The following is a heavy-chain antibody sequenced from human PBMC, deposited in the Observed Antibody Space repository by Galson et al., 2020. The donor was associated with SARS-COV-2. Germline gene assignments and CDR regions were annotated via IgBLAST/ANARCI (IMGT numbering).Heavy chain of an antibody. V-gene: IGHV4-31*03. CDR2: IYYSGST. J-gene: IGHJ3*02. CDR3: ARGRSIVVPAEKAFDI. D-gene: IGHD2-2*01. CDR1: GGSISSGGYY. Sequence: SETLSLTCTVSGGSISSGGYYWSWIRQHPGKGLEWIGYIYYSGSTYYNPSLKSRVTISVDTSKNQFSLKLSSVTAADTAVYYCARGRSIVVPAEKAFDIWGQGTMVTVSS.